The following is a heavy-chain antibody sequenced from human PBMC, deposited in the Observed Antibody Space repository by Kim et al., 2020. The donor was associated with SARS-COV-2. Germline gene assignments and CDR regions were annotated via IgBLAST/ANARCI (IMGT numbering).Heavy chain of an antibody. Sequence: SETLSLTCAVYGGSFSGYYWSWIRQPPGNGLEWIGEINHSGSTNYNPSLKSRVTISVDTSKNQFSLKLSSVTAADTAVYYCARGDTAMVGFDYWGQGTLVTVSS. CDR1: GGSFSGYY. D-gene: IGHD5-18*01. CDR3: ARGDTAMVGFDY. V-gene: IGHV4-34*01. CDR2: INHSGST. J-gene: IGHJ4*02.